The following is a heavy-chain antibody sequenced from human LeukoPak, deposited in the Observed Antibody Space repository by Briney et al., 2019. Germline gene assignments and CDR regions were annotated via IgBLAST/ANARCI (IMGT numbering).Heavy chain of an antibody. CDR1: GGSFSEYY. CDR3: VRRSESWDSSGSIYWYFDF. D-gene: IGHD3-22*01. J-gene: IGHJ2*01. Sequence: TSETLSLTCAVYGGSFSEYYWSWVRQPPGKGLEWIGEINQSGKTNYNPSLKSRVSISIDTSKNQFSLKLSSATAADTAVYYCVRRSESWDSSGSIYWYFDFWGRGTLVTVSS. V-gene: IGHV4-34*01. CDR2: INQSGKT.